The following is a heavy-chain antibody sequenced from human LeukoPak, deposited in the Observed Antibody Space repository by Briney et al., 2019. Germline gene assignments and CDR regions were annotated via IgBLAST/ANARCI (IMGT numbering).Heavy chain of an antibody. CDR1: GFPFSPYT. J-gene: IGHJ4*02. CDR3: VKDGPRTYDY. CDR2: ISSSNSHI. Sequence: GGSRRFSCAPLGFPFSPYTVTWVRQAPGKGLEGVSFISSSNSHIHYADSVKGRFSISRDNAKNSLYVQMNSLRAEDTAVYYCVKDGPRTYDYWGQGTLVTVSS. V-gene: IGHV3-21*04.